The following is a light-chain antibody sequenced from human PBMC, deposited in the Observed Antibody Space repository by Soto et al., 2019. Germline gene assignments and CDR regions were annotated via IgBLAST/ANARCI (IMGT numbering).Light chain of an antibody. V-gene: IGLV8-61*01. J-gene: IGLJ2*01. CDR3: VLYMGSGISV. CDR1: SGSVSTSYY. Sequence: QTVVTQEPSFSVSPGRTVTLTRGLSSGSVSTSYYPSWYQQTPGQAPRTLIYSTNTRSSGVPDRFSGSILGNKAALTITGAQADDESDYYCVLYMGSGISVFGGGTQLTVL. CDR2: STN.